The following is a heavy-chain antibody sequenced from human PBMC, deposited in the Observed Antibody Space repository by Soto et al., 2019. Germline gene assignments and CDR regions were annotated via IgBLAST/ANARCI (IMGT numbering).Heavy chain of an antibody. D-gene: IGHD3-16*02. Sequence: EVQLVESGGGWVQPGRSVTLSCAASGFSFHDYAMHWVRQDPGKGLEWVSSVSWNSGKIGYAGSVKRRFPISRDNTKNFVYMQMHSLRAVDTALYYYAREKPNEEVSVDYDKGLDIWGQGTTVTVSS. CDR1: GFSFHDYA. CDR3: AREKPNEEVSVDYDKGLDI. V-gene: IGHV3-9*01. CDR2: VSWNSGKI. J-gene: IGHJ6*02.